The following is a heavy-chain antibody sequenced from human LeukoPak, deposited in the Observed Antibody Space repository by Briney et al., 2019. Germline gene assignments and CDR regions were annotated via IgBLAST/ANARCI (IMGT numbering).Heavy chain of an antibody. Sequence: SQTLSLTCVISGDSVSNNNTAWNWIRQSPSRGLEWLGRTYYRSKWNTDYAVSVKSRITINPDTSKNQFTLQLKSVTPEDTAVYYCARFDSRRKNFDYWGQGTLLTVSS. D-gene: IGHD3-22*01. V-gene: IGHV6-1*01. J-gene: IGHJ4*02. CDR1: GDSVSNNNTA. CDR3: ARFDSRRKNFDY. CDR2: TYYRSKWNT.